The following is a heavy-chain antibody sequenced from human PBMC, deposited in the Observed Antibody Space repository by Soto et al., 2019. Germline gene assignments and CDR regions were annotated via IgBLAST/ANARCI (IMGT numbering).Heavy chain of an antibody. CDR2: INGEGSST. CDR3: ARVSLLSSSGWFGY. V-gene: IGHV3-74*01. CDR1: GFTFSSCW. D-gene: IGHD6-19*01. J-gene: IGHJ4*02. Sequence: GGSLRLSCAASGFTFSSCWMHWVRQDPGKGPVWVSRINGEGSSTGFADSVKGRFTISRDNAKNTLYLQMNSLRAEDTAVYFCARVSLLSSSGWFGYWGQGALVTAPQ.